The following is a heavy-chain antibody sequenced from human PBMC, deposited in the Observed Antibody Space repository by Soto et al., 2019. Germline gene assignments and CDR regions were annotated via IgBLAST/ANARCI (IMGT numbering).Heavy chain of an antibody. CDR3: ARMATFGSLNWFDP. Sequence: GASAQVSCKASGYSYTNNDISWVRQATGQAIEWMXWXKXXXGXTXXXQXXQXRVTMTRDISIATAYMELSSLRSDDTAIYYCARMATFGSLNWFDPWGQGTLVTGSS. CDR1: GYSYTNND. CDR2: XKXXXGXT. J-gene: IGHJ5*02. D-gene: IGHD3-16*01. V-gene: IGHV1-8*01.